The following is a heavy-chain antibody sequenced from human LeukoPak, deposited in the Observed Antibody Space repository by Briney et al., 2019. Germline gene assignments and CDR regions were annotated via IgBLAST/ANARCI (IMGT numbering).Heavy chain of an antibody. D-gene: IGHD1-1*01. J-gene: IGHJ4*02. Sequence: PGGSLRLSCAASGFTFSSYSMNWVRQAPGKGLEWVSSIRSSSSYIYYADSVKGRFTISRDNAKNSLYLQMNSLRAEDTAVYYCARGKTTDYWGQGTLVTVSS. CDR2: IRSSSSYI. V-gene: IGHV3-21*01. CDR1: GFTFSSYS. CDR3: ARGKTTDY.